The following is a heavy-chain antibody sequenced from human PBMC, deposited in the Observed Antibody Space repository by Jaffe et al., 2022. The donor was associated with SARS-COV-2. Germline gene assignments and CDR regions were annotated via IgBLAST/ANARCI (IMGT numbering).Heavy chain of an antibody. CDR1: GGSISSYY. D-gene: IGHD1-26*01. J-gene: IGHJ1*01. CDR3: AGRIVGARNLYFQH. Sequence: QVQLQESGPGLVKPSETLSLTCTVSGGSISSYYWSWIRQPPGKGLEWIGYIYYSGSTNYNPSLKSRVTISVDTSKNQFSLKLSSVTAADTAVYYCAGRIVGARNLYFQHWGQGTLVTVSS. CDR2: IYYSGST. V-gene: IGHV4-59*01.